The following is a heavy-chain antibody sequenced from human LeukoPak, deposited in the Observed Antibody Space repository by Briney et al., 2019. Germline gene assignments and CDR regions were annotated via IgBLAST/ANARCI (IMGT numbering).Heavy chain of an antibody. D-gene: IGHD4-17*01. Sequence: QPGGSLRLSCAASGFTFSNYWMSWVSQAPGKGLELVANIKHDGSEKYYVDSVKGRFTISRDNAKNSLFLQMNNLRAEDTAVYYCATYGDYALFDLQHWGQGTLVTVSS. CDR2: IKHDGSEK. V-gene: IGHV3-7*05. J-gene: IGHJ1*01. CDR1: GFTFSNYW. CDR3: ATYGDYALFDLQH.